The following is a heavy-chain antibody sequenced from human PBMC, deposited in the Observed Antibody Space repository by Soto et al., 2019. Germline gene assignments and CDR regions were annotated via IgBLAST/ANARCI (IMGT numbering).Heavy chain of an antibody. CDR1: RFPFSSYG. CDR2: ISDDGDST. D-gene: IGHD5-18*01. Sequence: GESLKISCAVSRFPFSSYGMNWVRQAPGKGLEWVSSISDDGDSTYYADSVKGRFTISRDNSKNTLYLQMNSLRAEDTAVYYCARDPLWGTAMVLWYFDLWGRGTLVTVSS. CDR3: ARDPLWGTAMVLWYFDL. J-gene: IGHJ2*01. V-gene: IGHV3-23*01.